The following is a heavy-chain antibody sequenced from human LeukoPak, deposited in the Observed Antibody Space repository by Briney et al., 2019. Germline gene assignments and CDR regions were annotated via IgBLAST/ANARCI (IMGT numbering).Heavy chain of an antibody. V-gene: IGHV1-2*02. D-gene: IGHD6-19*01. CDR1: GYTFTGYY. J-gene: IGHJ4*02. CDR2: INPNSGGT. CDR3: ARAKEQWLVGGYDY. Sequence: GASVKVSCKASGYTFTGYYMHWVRHAPGQGLEWMGWINPNSGGTNYAQKFQGRVTMTRDTSISTAYMELSRLRSDDTAVYYCARAKEQWLVGGYDYWGQRTLVTVSS.